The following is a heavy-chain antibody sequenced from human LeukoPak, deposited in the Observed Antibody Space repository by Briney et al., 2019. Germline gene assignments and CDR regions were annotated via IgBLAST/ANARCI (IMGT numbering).Heavy chain of an antibody. CDR3: AREAVVQHYYYYMDV. D-gene: IGHD2-15*01. J-gene: IGHJ6*03. CDR2: IYASGTT. V-gene: IGHV4-61*02. Sequence: SETLSLTCTVSGVSVSSDNYYWNWIRQPAGKRVEWFRRIYASGTTNYNPSLKSRITISVDTSKNQFSLRLSSVTAADTAVYYCAREAVVQHYYYYMDVWGKGTTVTVYS. CDR1: GVSVSSDNYY.